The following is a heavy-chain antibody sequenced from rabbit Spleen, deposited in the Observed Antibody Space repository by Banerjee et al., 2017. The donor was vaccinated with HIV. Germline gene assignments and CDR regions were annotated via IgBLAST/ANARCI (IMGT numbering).Heavy chain of an antibody. J-gene: IGHJ3*01. CDR3: AKCPDNTNYYLTHLDL. CDR2: IYSSSGSSGDT. V-gene: IGHV1S45*01. CDR1: GFSFSSSYY. D-gene: IGHD1-1*01. Sequence: QEQLVESGGGLVQPEGSLTLTCTASGFSFSSSYYMCWVRQAPGKGLEWIACIYSSSGSSGDTYYASWAKGRFTISKTSSTTVTLQMTSLTAADTATYFCAKCPDNTNYYLTHLDLWGQGTLVTVS.